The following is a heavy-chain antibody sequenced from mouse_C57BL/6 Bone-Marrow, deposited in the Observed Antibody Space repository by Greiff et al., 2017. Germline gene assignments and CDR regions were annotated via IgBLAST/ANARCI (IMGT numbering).Heavy chain of an antibody. V-gene: IGHV1-55*01. Sequence: QVQLQQPGAELVKPGASVKMSCKASGYTFTSYWITWVKQRPGQGLEWIGDIYPGSGSTNYNEKFKSKATLTVDTSSSTAYMQLSSLTSEDSAVYYCARYYDGYHWFAYWGQGTLATVSA. CDR3: ARYYDGYHWFAY. J-gene: IGHJ3*01. D-gene: IGHD2-3*01. CDR1: GYTFTSYW. CDR2: IYPGSGST.